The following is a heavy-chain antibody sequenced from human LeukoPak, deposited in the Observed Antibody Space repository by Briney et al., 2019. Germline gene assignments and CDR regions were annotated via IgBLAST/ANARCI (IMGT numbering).Heavy chain of an antibody. V-gene: IGHV4-39*01. D-gene: IGHD3-16*02. J-gene: IGHJ4*02. CDR2: IYYSGST. Sequence: SETLSLTCTVSGGSISSSSYYWGWIRQPPGNGLEWIGSIYYSGSTYYNPSLKSRVTISVDTSKNQFSLKLSSVTAADTAVYYCASDPRLGELSPTPLDDYWGQGTLVTVSS. CDR1: GGSISSSSYY. CDR3: ASDPRLGELSPTPLDDY.